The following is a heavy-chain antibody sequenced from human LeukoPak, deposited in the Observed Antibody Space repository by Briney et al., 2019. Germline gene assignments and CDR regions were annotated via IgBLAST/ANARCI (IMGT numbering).Heavy chain of an antibody. CDR3: ATSAFTIAGFDY. V-gene: IGHV3-15*01. Sequence: GGSLRLSCVASGLTFNNAWMSWVRQAPGKGLEWVGHIISKAGGGTTDYAAPVRVRFTISRDDSENTLYLQMNSLKTEDTAVYYCATSAFTIAGFDYWGRGTLVTVSS. J-gene: IGHJ4*02. CDR1: GLTFNNAW. D-gene: IGHD2-15*01. CDR2: IISKAGGGTT.